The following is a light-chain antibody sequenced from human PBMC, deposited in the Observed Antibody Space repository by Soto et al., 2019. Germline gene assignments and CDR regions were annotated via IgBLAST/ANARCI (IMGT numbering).Light chain of an antibody. CDR1: QSVSSY. CDR2: DAS. Sequence: EIVLTQSPATLSLSPGERATLACRASQSVSSYLAWYQQKPGQAPRLLIHDASNRATGIPARFSGSGSGTDFTLTISSLEPEDFAVYYCQQRFSWWTFGQGTKVEIK. V-gene: IGKV3-11*01. CDR3: QQRFSWWT. J-gene: IGKJ1*01.